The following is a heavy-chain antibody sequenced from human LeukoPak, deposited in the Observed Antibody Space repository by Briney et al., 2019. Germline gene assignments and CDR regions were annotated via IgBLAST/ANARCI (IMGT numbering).Heavy chain of an antibody. V-gene: IGHV1-18*01. D-gene: IGHD3-9*01. CDR3: ARDDGEFYDILTGYYIPLVDY. CDR1: GYTFTSYG. Sequence: ASVKVSCKASGYTFTSYGISWVRQAPGQGLEWMEWISAYNGNTNYAQKLQGRVTMTTDTSTSTAYMELRSLRSDDTAVYYCARDDGEFYDILTGYYIPLVDYWGQGTLVTVSS. J-gene: IGHJ4*02. CDR2: ISAYNGNT.